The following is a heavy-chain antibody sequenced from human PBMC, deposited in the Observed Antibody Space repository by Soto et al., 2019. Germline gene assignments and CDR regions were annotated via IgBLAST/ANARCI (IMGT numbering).Heavy chain of an antibody. CDR1: GFTFSSYA. CDR2: ISGSGGST. D-gene: IGHD6-19*01. CDR3: AKLYSSGWYHWNYFDY. V-gene: IGHV3-23*01. Sequence: GGSLRLSCAASGFTFSSYAMSWVRQAPGKGLEWVSAISGSGGSTYYADSVKSRFTISRDNSKNTLYLQMNSLRAEDTAVYYCAKLYSSGWYHWNYFDYWGQGTLVTVSS. J-gene: IGHJ4*02.